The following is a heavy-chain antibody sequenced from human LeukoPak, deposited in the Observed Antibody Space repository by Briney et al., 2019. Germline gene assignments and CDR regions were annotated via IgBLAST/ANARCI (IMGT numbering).Heavy chain of an antibody. Sequence: ASVKVSCKASGYTFTGYYIHWVRQAPGPGLEWMGWINPNSGGTNYAQKFQGRVTMTRDTSISTAYMELSRLRSDDTAVYYCARDTKMATITGWFDPWGQGTLVTVSS. CDR1: GYTFTGYY. V-gene: IGHV1-2*02. J-gene: IGHJ5*02. D-gene: IGHD5-24*01. CDR3: ARDTKMATITGWFDP. CDR2: INPNSGGT.